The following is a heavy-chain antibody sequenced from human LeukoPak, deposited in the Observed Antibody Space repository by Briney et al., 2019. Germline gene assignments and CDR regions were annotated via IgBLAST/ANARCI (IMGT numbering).Heavy chain of an antibody. D-gene: IGHD3-9*01. CDR2: INSDGSST. CDR1: GFTLNSYW. V-gene: IGHV3-74*01. Sequence: GGSLRLSCAAAGFTLNSYWMHWVRQAPRKGLVWVSRINSDGSSTSYADSVKGRYTISRDNAKNTLYLQMNSLRAENTAVYYCAKSCLDTYYDTLTGSDYWGQGTLVTVSS. J-gene: IGHJ4*02. CDR3: AKSCLDTYYDTLTGSDY.